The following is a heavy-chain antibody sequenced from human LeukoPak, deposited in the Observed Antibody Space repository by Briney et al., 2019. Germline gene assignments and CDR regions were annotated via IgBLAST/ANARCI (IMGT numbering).Heavy chain of an antibody. CDR3: ATNYNY. Sequence: QPGGSLRLSCVASGFTFDDYDMHWVRQAPGKGLEWVAFINWNGDNSHYADSVKGRFTISRDNSKNSLFLQMSGLTIEDTALYYCATNYNYWGRGTLVTVSS. CDR1: GFTFDDYD. CDR2: INWNGDNS. V-gene: IGHV3-43*01. J-gene: IGHJ4*02.